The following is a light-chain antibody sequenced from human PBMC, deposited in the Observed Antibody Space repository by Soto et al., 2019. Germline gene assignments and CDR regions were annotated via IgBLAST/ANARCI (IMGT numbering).Light chain of an antibody. Sequence: QMAQSLSSLSASVGDRVTITCRASQDITNYLGWHQQKPGKVPKLLIYAASTLQPGVPSRFNGSGSGTDFTLNNHHLQPGDVANYFCPGYYSGPLPFRGGNKVDNK. CDR2: AAS. CDR3: PGYYSGPLP. J-gene: IGKJ4*01. V-gene: IGKV1-27*01. CDR1: QDITNY.